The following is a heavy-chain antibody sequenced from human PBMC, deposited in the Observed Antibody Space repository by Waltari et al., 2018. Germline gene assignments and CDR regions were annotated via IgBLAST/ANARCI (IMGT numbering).Heavy chain of an antibody. J-gene: IGHJ6*02. D-gene: IGHD3-16*02. Sequence: QVQLQESGPGLVKPSGTLSLTCAVSGGSISRSNWWSWVRQTPGQGREWIGEIYHSGSTNYNPSLKSRVTISVDKSKNQFSLKLSSVTAADTAVYYCARARRDYDYIWGSYRYIYYGMDVWGQGTTVTVSS. CDR3: ARARRDYDYIWGSYRYIYYGMDV. CDR2: IYHSGST. CDR1: GGSISRSNW. V-gene: IGHV4-4*02.